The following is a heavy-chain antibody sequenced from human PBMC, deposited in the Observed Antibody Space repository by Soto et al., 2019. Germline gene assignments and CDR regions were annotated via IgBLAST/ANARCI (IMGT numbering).Heavy chain of an antibody. Sequence: EVQLVESGGGLVQPGGSLRLSCAASGFTFSSYSMNWVRQAPGKGLEWVSYISSSSSTIYYADSVKGRFTISRDNAKNSLYRQKHSRSAEDTAVSYWAYFPGYWGQGTLGTASS. D-gene: IGHD1-26*01. CDR3: AYFPGY. J-gene: IGHJ4*02. CDR1: GFTFSSYS. V-gene: IGHV3-48*01. CDR2: ISSSSSTI.